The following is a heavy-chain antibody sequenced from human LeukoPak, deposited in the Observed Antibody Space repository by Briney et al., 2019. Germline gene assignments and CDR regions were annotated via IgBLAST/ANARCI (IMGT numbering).Heavy chain of an antibody. CDR3: ATSVEMATIRT. Sequence: SETLSLTCAVSGGSISSGGYSWSWIRQPPGKGLEWIGYIYHSGSTYYNPSLKSRVTISVDRSKNQFSLKLSSVTAADTAVYYCATSVEMATIRTWGQGTLVTVSS. CDR1: GGSISSGGYS. V-gene: IGHV4-30-2*01. D-gene: IGHD5-24*01. CDR2: IYHSGST. J-gene: IGHJ5*02.